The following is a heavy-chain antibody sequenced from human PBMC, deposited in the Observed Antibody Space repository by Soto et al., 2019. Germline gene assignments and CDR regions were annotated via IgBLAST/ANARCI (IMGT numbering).Heavy chain of an antibody. CDR3: ARGNSGYDGYYYYYGMDV. CDR2: IYHSGST. V-gene: IGHV4-4*02. Sequence: QVQLQESGPGLVKPSGTLSLTCAVSGGSISSSNWWSWVRQPPGKGLEWIGEIYHSGSTNYNPSLQGRVTISVAKSTHQFSLKLSSVTAADTAVYYCARGNSGYDGYYYYYGMDVWGQGTTVTVSS. D-gene: IGHD5-12*01. CDR1: GGSISSSNW. J-gene: IGHJ6*02.